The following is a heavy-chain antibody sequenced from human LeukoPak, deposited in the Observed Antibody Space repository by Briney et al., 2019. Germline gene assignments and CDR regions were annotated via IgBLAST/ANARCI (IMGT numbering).Heavy chain of an antibody. CDR3: ARDSPMVRGLIGYFDL. Sequence: PSETLSLTCTVSGVSISGYYWSWIRQPPGKGLEWIGYIYYSGSSNYNPSPKSRVTISVDTSKNQFALNLTSVTAADTAEYYCARDSPMVRGLIGYFDLWGRGTLVTVSS. D-gene: IGHD3-10*01. CDR2: IYYSGSS. J-gene: IGHJ2*01. V-gene: IGHV4-59*01. CDR1: GVSISGYY.